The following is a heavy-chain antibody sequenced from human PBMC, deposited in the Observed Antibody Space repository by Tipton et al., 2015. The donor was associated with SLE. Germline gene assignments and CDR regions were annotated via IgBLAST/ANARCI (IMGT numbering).Heavy chain of an antibody. V-gene: IGHV3-66*01. CDR2: IYSGGST. D-gene: IGHD6-13*01. CDR1: GFTVSSNY. CDR3: ARGGYSSNWYVY. Sequence: SLRLSCAASGFTVSSNYMSWVRQAPGKGLEWVSVIYSGGSTHYADSVKGRFTISRDNGKNSLYLQMNSLRAEDTAVYYCARGGYSSNWYVYWGQGTLVTVSS. J-gene: IGHJ5*01.